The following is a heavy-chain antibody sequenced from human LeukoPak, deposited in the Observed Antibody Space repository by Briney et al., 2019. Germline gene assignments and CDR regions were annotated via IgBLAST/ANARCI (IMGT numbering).Heavy chain of an antibody. CDR1: GYTFTSYG. J-gene: IGHJ4*02. CDR3: ARLSQYYGFWESDY. Sequence: ASVKVSCKASGYTFTSYGISWVRQAPGQGLEWMGWISAYNGNTNYAQKLQGRVTMTTDTSTSTAYMELRSLRSDDTAVYYCARLSQYYGFWESDYWGQGTLVTVSS. CDR2: ISAYNGNT. V-gene: IGHV1-18*01. D-gene: IGHD3-3*01.